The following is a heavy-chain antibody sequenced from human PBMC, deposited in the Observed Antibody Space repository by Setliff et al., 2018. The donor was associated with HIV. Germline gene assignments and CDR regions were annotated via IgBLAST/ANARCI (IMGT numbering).Heavy chain of an antibody. CDR2: IKQDGSDK. D-gene: IGHD3-22*01. CDR1: GFTFSDYY. CDR3: AKDIVVVIGPPFQH. V-gene: IGHV3-7*03. Sequence: GGSLRLSCAASGFTFSDYYMGWIRQAPAKGLEWVANIKQDGSDKAYVDSVKGRFTISRDNAKNSLYLQMNSLRAEDTAVYYCAKDIVVVIGPPFQHWGQGTLVTVSS. J-gene: IGHJ1*01.